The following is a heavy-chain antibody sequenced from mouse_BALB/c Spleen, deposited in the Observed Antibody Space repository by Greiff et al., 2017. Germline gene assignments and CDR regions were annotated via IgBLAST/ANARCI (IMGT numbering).Heavy chain of an antibody. V-gene: IGHV5-17*02. CDR1: GFTFSSFG. CDR2: ISSGSSTI. CDR3: AREESYYRYDEFAY. J-gene: IGHJ3*01. D-gene: IGHD2-14*01. Sequence: EVKLMESGGGLVQPGGSRKLSCAASGFTFSSFGMHWVRQAPEKGLEWVAYISSGSSTIYYADTVKGRFTISRDNPKNTLFLQMTSLRSEDTAMYDCAREESYYRYDEFAYWGQGTLVTVSA.